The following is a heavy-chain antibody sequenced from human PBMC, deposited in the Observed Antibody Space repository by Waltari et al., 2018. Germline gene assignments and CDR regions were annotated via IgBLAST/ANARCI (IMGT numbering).Heavy chain of an antibody. Sequence: QVQLQQWGAGLLKPSETLSLTCAVYGGSFSGYYWGWIRQPPGKGLEWIGESNHSGSTNSNPSLKSRVTISVDPSKNQFSLKLSSVTAADTAVYYCARGVPDGSGSYSNYYYYYMDVWGKGTTATVSS. CDR2: SNHSGST. J-gene: IGHJ6*03. CDR1: GGSFSGYY. D-gene: IGHD3-10*01. V-gene: IGHV4-34*01. CDR3: ARGVPDGSGSYSNYYYYYMDV.